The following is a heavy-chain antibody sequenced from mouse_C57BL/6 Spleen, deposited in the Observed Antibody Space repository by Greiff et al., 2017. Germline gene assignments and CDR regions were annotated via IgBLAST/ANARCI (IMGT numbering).Heavy chain of an antibody. CDR2: INPGSGGT. J-gene: IGHJ2*01. CDR3: ARCIFPYYIVY. CDR1: GYAFTNYL. V-gene: IGHV1-54*01. Sequence: QVQLQQSGAELVRPGTSVKVSCKASGYAFTNYLIEWVKQRPGQGLEWIGVINPGSGGTNYNEKFKGKATLTADKSSSTAYMQLSSLTSEDSAVYFCARCIFPYYIVYWGHGTTLTLSS.